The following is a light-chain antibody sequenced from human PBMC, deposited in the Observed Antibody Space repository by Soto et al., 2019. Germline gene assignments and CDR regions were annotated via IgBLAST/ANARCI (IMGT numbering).Light chain of an antibody. CDR2: LAS. CDR1: QGIGSY. J-gene: IGKJ1*01. Sequence: DVQLTQSPSFLSTSVGDRVTITCRASQGIGSYLAWYQQEPGKAPKFLICLASTLQSGVPSRFSGSGSGTEFTLTISNLQPEDFATYYCLQHNSFPRTFGQGTKVDIK. V-gene: IGKV1-9*01. CDR3: LQHNSFPRT.